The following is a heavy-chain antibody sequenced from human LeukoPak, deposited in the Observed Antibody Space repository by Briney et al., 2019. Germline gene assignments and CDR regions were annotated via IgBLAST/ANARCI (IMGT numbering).Heavy chain of an antibody. CDR1: GFTFSSYS. J-gene: IGHJ4*02. V-gene: IGHV3-48*01. Sequence: GGSLRLSCAASGFTFSSYSMNWVRQAPGKGLEWVSYISSSSSTIYFADSVKGRFTISRDNAESSLYLQMNSLRAEDTAVYYCARVYATSSNWYGDFDYWGQGTLVAVSS. D-gene: IGHD6-13*01. CDR3: ARVYATSSNWYGDFDY. CDR2: ISSSSSTI.